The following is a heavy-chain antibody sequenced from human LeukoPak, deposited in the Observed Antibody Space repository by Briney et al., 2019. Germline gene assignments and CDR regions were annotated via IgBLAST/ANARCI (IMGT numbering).Heavy chain of an antibody. CDR1: GGTFSSYA. CDR3: ARDWAHCSSTSCYQVIY. D-gene: IGHD2-2*01. Sequence: ASVKVSCKASGGTFSSYAISWVRQAPGQGLEWMGGIIPIFGTANYAQKFQGRVTITADESTSTAYMELSSLRSEDTAVYYCARDWAHCSSTSCYQVIYWGQGTLVTVSS. V-gene: IGHV1-69*13. CDR2: IIPIFGTA. J-gene: IGHJ4*02.